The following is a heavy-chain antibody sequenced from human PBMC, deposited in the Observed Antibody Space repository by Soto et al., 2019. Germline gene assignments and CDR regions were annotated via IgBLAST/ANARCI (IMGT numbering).Heavy chain of an antibody. J-gene: IGHJ6*02. V-gene: IGHV5-51*01. Sequence: PEEARKISCKGSGYSFTSYWIGWVRQMPGKGLEWMGIIYPGDSDTRYSPSFQGQVTISADKSISTAYLQWSSLKTSDTAMYYCARQTRRAYSSTTDSLYYYYGMDVWCQAPTLTVSS. CDR1: GYSFTSYW. CDR3: ARQTRRAYSSTTDSLYYYYGMDV. D-gene: IGHD2-2*01. CDR2: IYPGDSDT.